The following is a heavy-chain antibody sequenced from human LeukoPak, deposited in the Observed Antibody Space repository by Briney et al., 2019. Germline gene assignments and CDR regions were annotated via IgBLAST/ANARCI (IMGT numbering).Heavy chain of an antibody. V-gene: IGHV1-3*01. CDR1: GYTFTSYA. D-gene: IGHD6-13*01. CDR2: INAGNGNT. J-gene: IGHJ5*02. Sequence: ASVKVSCKVSGYTFTSYAMHWVRQAPGQRLEWMGWINAGNGNTKYSQKFQGRVTITRDTSASTAYMELSSLRSEDTAVYYCARRLFGSSWSFDPWGQGTLVTVSS. CDR3: ARRLFGSSWSFDP.